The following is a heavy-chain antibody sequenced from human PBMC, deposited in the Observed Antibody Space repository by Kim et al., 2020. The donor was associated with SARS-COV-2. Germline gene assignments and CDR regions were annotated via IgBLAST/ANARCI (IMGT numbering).Heavy chain of an antibody. J-gene: IGHJ5*02. D-gene: IGHD3-10*01. Sequence: SETLSLTCAVYGGSFSGYYWSWIRQPPGKGLEWIGEINHSGSTNYNPSLKSRVTISVDTSKNQFSLKLSSVTAADTAVYYCARGSGSTLFITMVRGVRNWFDPWGQGTLVTVSS. CDR2: INHSGST. V-gene: IGHV4-34*01. CDR3: ARGSGSTLFITMVRGVRNWFDP. CDR1: GGSFSGYY.